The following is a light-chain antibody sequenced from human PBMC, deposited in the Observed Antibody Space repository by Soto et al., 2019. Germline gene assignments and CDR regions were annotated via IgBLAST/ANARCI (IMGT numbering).Light chain of an antibody. CDR3: AAWYDRLSAVV. J-gene: IGLJ2*01. V-gene: IGLV1-44*01. CDR1: SSNIGSNT. Sequence: QSVLTQPPSASGTPGQRVTISCSGSSSNIGSNTVNWYQQLPGTAPKLLIYSNDQRPSGVPDRFSGSKSGTSASLAISGLQSEDEADYYCAAWYDRLSAVVFGGGTKLTVL. CDR2: SND.